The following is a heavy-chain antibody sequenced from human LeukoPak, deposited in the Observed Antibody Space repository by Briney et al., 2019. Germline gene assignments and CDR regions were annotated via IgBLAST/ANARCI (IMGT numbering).Heavy chain of an antibody. Sequence: SQTLSLTCTVSGDSVDSGNYYWSWIRQPAGKGLEWIGRIHTSGGSNYNPSLKIRVTISVDTSKNQFSLKLRSVTAEDTAVYYCARSKGGRGYYYYYMDVWGKGTTVTVSS. V-gene: IGHV4-61*02. J-gene: IGHJ6*03. CDR1: GDSVDSGNYY. CDR3: ARSKGGRGYYYYYMDV. D-gene: IGHD3-16*01. CDR2: IHTSGGS.